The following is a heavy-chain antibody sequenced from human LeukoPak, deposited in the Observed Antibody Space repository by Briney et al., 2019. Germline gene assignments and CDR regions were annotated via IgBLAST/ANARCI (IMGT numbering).Heavy chain of an antibody. CDR1: GGSLSSSSYY. J-gene: IGHJ5*02. CDR2: IYYSGST. V-gene: IGHV4-39*02. Sequence: SETLSLTCTVSGGSLSSSSYYWGWIRPPPGKGLEWVGSIYYSGSTYYNPSLKSRVTISVDTSKNQFSLKLSSVTAADTAVYYCAREWEFAAAGTNWFDPWGQGTLVTVSS. CDR3: AREWEFAAAGTNWFDP. D-gene: IGHD6-13*01.